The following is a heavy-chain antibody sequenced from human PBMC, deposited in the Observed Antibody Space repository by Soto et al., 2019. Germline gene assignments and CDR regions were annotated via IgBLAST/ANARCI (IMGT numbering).Heavy chain of an antibody. CDR2: IFWNDET. D-gene: IGHD6-19*01. V-gene: IGHV2-26*01. CDR1: GFSLSNARMG. Sequence: QVTLKESGPVLVKPTETLTLTCTVSGFSLSNARMGVSWIRQPPGKALVWLAHIFWNDETSYSTSLKSRLTISKDTSNSQVDLTMTNIDPVDTATYYCARIRGYRSGWDKYYFDYWGQGTLVTVSS. J-gene: IGHJ4*02. CDR3: ARIRGYRSGWDKYYFDY.